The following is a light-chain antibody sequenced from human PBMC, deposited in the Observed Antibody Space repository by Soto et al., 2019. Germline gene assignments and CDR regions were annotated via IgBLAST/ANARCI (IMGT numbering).Light chain of an antibody. Sequence: QSVMTQPPSVSAAPGQKVTISCSGSSSNIGGNSVYWDQQLPGTAPKLLIYDDNKRPSGIPDRFSGSKSGTSATLGITGFQTGDEADYYCGSWDSSLSAYVFGTGTKVTVL. CDR1: SSNIGGNS. CDR3: GSWDSSLSAYV. J-gene: IGLJ1*01. CDR2: DDN. V-gene: IGLV1-51*01.